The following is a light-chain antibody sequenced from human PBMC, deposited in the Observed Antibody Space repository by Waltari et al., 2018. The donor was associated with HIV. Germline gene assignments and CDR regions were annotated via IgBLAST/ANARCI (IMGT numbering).Light chain of an antibody. Sequence: QTVVTQEPSLTVSPGGTVTLTCTFSAGAVTSRNYPTWFQQTPGQAPRALIYSTSSRQSWTPARFSDSLLGGKAALTLSGVQPEDEAEYYCLLYYGGAWVFGGGTKLTVL. V-gene: IGLV7-43*01. CDR1: AGAVTSRNY. CDR2: STS. J-gene: IGLJ3*02. CDR3: LLYYGGAWV.